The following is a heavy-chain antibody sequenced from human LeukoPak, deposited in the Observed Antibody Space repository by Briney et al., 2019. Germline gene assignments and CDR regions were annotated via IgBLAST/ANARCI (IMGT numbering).Heavy chain of an antibody. CDR3: ARTGGWFGENYYYYYMDV. CDR2: IIPIFGTA. Sequence: SVKVSCKASGGTFSSYAITWVRQAPGQGLEWMGGIIPIFGTANYAQKFQGRVTITADKSTSTAYMELSSLRSEDTAVYYCARTGGWFGENYYYYYMDVWGKGTTVTVSS. D-gene: IGHD3-10*01. J-gene: IGHJ6*03. V-gene: IGHV1-69*06. CDR1: GGTFSSYA.